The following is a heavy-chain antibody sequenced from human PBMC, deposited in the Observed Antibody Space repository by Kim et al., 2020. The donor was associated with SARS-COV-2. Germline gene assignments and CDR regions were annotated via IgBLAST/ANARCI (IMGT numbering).Heavy chain of an antibody. CDR2: IYYSGST. CDR1: SGSVSSGGYY. Sequence: SETLSLTCTVSSGSVSSGGYYWSWIRQPPGKGLEWIGYIYYSGSTNYNPSLKSRVTISLDTSKDQFSLRLSSVTAADTAVYYCARGGGYYGSENYFDYWGQGTLITVSS. V-gene: IGHV4-61*08. D-gene: IGHD3-10*01. CDR3: ARGGGYYGSENYFDY. J-gene: IGHJ4*02.